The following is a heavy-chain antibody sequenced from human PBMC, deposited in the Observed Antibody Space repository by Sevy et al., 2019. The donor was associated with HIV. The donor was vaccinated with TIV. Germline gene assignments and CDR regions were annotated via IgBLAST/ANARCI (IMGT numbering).Heavy chain of an antibody. D-gene: IGHD1-1*01. CDR2: IQEDGSGK. CDR1: GFTFSKYW. J-gene: IGHJ6*03. V-gene: IGHV3-7*01. CDR3: ATDPFSVSSSNDYMDV. Sequence: GGSLRLSCAASGFTFSKYWMSWVRQAPGKGLEWVANIQEDGSGKYYLDAVKGRFTISRDNAKNSLYLQMNSLRAEDTAVYYCATDPFSVSSSNDYMDVWGNGTTVTVSS.